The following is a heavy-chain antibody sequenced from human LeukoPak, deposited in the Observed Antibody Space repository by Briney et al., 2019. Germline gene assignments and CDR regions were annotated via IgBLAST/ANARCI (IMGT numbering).Heavy chain of an antibody. CDR1: GFTFSNYA. CDR3: VVTPGGYFDY. D-gene: IGHD4-23*01. V-gene: IGHV3-23*01. J-gene: IGHJ4*02. CDR2: ISDSDGST. Sequence: GGSLRLSCAASGFTFSNYAMSWVRQAPGKGLEWVSAISDSDGSTYYGDSLKGRFTISRDNSKNTLYLQMNSLRAEDTAIYYCVVTPGGYFDYWAQEPLVTVSS.